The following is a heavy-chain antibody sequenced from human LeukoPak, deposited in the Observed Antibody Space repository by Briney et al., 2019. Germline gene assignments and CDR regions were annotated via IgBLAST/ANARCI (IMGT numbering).Heavy chain of an antibody. Sequence: GGSLRLSCVASGLTLCNYGVHWVRQAPGKGLEWVAFMRYDGSNKYYAVSVKGRFTISGDDSKNTLYLQMNSQRAEDTAVYYCAKDQAPQDIVVVPAYWGQGTLVTVSS. CDR1: GLTLCNYG. V-gene: IGHV3-30*02. J-gene: IGHJ4*02. D-gene: IGHD2-2*01. CDR2: MRYDGSNK. CDR3: AKDQAPQDIVVVPAY.